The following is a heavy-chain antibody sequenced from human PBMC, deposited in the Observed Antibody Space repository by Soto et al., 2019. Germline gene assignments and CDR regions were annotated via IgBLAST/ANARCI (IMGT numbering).Heavy chain of an antibody. CDR1: GGTFSSYA. CDR2: IIPIFGTA. V-gene: IGHV1-69*13. CDR3: ARTLGAAKNWFDP. D-gene: IGHD6-13*01. J-gene: IGHJ5*02. Sequence: SVKVSCKASGGTFSSYAISWVRQAPGQGLEWMGGIIPIFGTANYAQKFQGRVTITADESTSTAYMELRSLRSDDTAVYYCARTLGAAKNWFDPWGQGTLVTVSS.